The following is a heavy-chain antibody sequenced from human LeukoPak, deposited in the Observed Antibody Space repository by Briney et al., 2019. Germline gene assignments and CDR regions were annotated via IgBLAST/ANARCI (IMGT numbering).Heavy chain of an antibody. V-gene: IGHV1-69*13. Sequence: SVTVSCKASGGTFSSYAISWVRQAPGQGLEWMGGIIPIFGTANYAQKFQGRVTSTADEATSTAYMELSRLRSDDTAVYYCARGEALGYCSGGSCYSPYYYYYYGMDVWGQGTTVTVSS. CDR1: GGTFSSYA. J-gene: IGHJ6*02. CDR3: ARGEALGYCSGGSCYSPYYYYYYGMDV. CDR2: IIPIFGTA. D-gene: IGHD2-15*01.